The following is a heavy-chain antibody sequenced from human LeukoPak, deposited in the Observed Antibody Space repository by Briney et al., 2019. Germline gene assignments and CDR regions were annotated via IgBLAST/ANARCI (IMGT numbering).Heavy chain of an antibody. CDR1: GGSFSGYY. D-gene: IGHD5-24*01. CDR3: ARGGRWLRPPTGYFDL. V-gene: IGHV4-34*01. Sequence: SETLSLTCAVYGGSFSGYYWSWIRQPPGKGLEWMGEINHSGSTNYNPSLKSRVTISVDTSKNQFSLKLSSVTAADTAVYYCARGGRWLRPPTGYFDLWGRGTLVTVSS. J-gene: IGHJ2*01. CDR2: INHSGST.